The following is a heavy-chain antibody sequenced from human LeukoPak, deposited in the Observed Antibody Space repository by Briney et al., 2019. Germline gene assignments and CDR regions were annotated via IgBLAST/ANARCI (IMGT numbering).Heavy chain of an antibody. J-gene: IGHJ4*02. D-gene: IGHD3-22*01. Sequence: SETLSLTCAVYGGSFSGYYWSWIRQPPGKGLEWIGEINHSGSTNYNPSLKSRVTISVDTSKNQFSLKLSSVTAADTAVYYCARHLSSSGSYYFDYWGQGTLVTVSS. CDR1: GGSFSGYY. CDR2: INHSGST. CDR3: ARHLSSSGSYYFDY. V-gene: IGHV4-34*01.